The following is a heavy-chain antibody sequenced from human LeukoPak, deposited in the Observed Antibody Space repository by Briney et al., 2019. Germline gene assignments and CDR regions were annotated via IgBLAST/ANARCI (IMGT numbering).Heavy chain of an antibody. J-gene: IGHJ2*01. Sequence: GGSLRLSCAASGFTFDDYAMSWVRQAPGKGLEWVSGINWNGADTDYADSVEGRFTISRDSAKNSLYLQMKSLRAEDTALYYCARNNGGNSAGWYLDLWGRGTLVTVSS. CDR3: ARNNGGNSAGWYLDL. D-gene: IGHD4-23*01. CDR1: GFTFDDYA. V-gene: IGHV3-20*04. CDR2: INWNGADT.